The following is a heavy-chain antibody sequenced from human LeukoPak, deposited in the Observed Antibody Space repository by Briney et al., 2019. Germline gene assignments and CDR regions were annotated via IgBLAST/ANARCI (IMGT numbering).Heavy chain of an antibody. J-gene: IGHJ1*01. V-gene: IGHV4-39*01. Sequence: PSETLSLTCTVSGGSVSSGSYYWGWIRQPPGEGLEWNGNIFYSGSTSYNPSLRSRVTISVDTSKNQFSLKLSSVTAADTAVYYCAIRGNYYDSSGYYYPRRNFEYFQHWGQGTLVTVSS. CDR1: GGSVSSGSYY. CDR3: AIRGNYYDSSGYYYPRRNFEYFQH. CDR2: IFYSGST. D-gene: IGHD3-22*01.